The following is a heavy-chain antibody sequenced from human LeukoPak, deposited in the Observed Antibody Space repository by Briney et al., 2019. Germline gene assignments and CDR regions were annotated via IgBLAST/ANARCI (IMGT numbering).Heavy chain of an antibody. V-gene: IGHV1-2*06. CDR1: GYTFTGYY. CDR2: INPNSGGT. Sequence: ASVKVSCKASGYTFTGYYMHWVRQAPGQGLEWMGRINPNSGGTNYAQKFQGRVTMTRDTSISTAYMERSRLRSDDTAVYYCAREVGYCSGGSCYHVDGYWGQGTLVTVSS. J-gene: IGHJ4*02. CDR3: AREVGYCSGGSCYHVDGY. D-gene: IGHD2-15*01.